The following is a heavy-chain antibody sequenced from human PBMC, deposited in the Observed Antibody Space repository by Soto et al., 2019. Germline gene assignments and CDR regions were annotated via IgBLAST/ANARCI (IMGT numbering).Heavy chain of an antibody. J-gene: IGHJ4*02. D-gene: IGHD2-15*01. CDR1: GGSISSYY. Sequence: QVQLQESGPGLVKPSETLSLTCTVSGGSISSYYWSWIRQPPGKGLEWIGYLYYSGSTTYNPSLKSRVTISVDTCKNQFSLKLSSVTAADTAVYYCARRYGGTFDYWCQGTLVTVSS. V-gene: IGHV4-59*08. CDR3: ARRYGGTFDY. CDR2: LYYSGST.